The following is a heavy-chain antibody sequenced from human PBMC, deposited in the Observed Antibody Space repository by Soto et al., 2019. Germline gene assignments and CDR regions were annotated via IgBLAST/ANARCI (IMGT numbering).Heavy chain of an antibody. V-gene: IGHV1-18*01. J-gene: IGHJ6*02. D-gene: IGHD1-7*01. Sequence: QVQLVQSGAEVKKPGASVKVSCKASGYTFTSYGISRVRQAPGQGLEWMGWISAYNGNTNYAQKLQGRVTMTTDTSTSTAYMELRSLRSDDTAVYYCARAQELELPFVYGMDVWGQGTTVTVSS. CDR1: GYTFTSYG. CDR2: ISAYNGNT. CDR3: ARAQELELPFVYGMDV.